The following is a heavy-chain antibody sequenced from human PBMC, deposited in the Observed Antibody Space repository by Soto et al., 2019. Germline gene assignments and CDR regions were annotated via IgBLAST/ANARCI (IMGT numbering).Heavy chain of an antibody. J-gene: IGHJ3*02. Sequence: QLQLQESGPGLVKPSETLSLTCTVSGGSISSSSYCWGWIRQPPGKGLEWIGSIYYSGSTYYNPSLKSRVTISVDTSKNQFSLKLSSVTAADTAVYYCARHLFSSGWYLIWGQGTMVTVSS. D-gene: IGHD6-19*01. V-gene: IGHV4-39*01. CDR3: ARHLFSSGWYLI. CDR2: IYYSGST. CDR1: GGSISSSSYC.